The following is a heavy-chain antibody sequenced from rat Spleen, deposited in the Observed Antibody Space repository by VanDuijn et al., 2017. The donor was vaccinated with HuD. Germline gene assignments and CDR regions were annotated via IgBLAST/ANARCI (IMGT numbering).Heavy chain of an antibody. CDR2: ISYDGINT. CDR3: ARQWYYFDY. Sequence: EVQLVESDGGLVQPGRSLKLSCAASGFIFGDFYMAWVRQAPTKGLEWVATISYDGINTYYRDSVKGRFTISRDNAKSTLYLQMDSLRSEDTASYSCARQWYYFDYWGQGVMVTVSS. D-gene: IGHD1-1*01. J-gene: IGHJ2*01. CDR1: GFIFGDFY. V-gene: IGHV5-29*01.